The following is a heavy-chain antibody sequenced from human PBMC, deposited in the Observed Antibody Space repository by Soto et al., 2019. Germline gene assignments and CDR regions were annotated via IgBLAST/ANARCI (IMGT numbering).Heavy chain of an antibody. CDR2: TYYKSKWNN. CDR3: TGITWFRGMDV. CDR1: GDXVSSNSGG. D-gene: IGHD3-10*01. V-gene: IGHV6-1*01. Sequence: PXQXLPLTLVISGDXVSSNSGGWNWIRQSPSRGLEWLGSTYYKSKWNNDYALSVKSRITINPDTSKNQFSLNMYSVTTEATAVYYCTGITWFRGMDVWGQGTPVTVSS. J-gene: IGHJ6*02.